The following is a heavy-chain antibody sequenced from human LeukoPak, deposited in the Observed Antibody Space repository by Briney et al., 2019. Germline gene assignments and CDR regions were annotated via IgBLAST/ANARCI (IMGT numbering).Heavy chain of an antibody. CDR2: IYHSGST. CDR3: ARAHRSSGWPFDY. V-gene: IGHV4-4*02. CDR1: GGSISSSNW. Sequence: SETLSLTCAVSGGSISSSNWWSWVRQPPGKGLEWIGEIYHSGSTNYNPSLKSRVTISVDKSKNQFSLKLSSVTAADTAVYYCARAHRSSGWPFDYWGQGTLVTVSS. J-gene: IGHJ4*02. D-gene: IGHD6-19*01.